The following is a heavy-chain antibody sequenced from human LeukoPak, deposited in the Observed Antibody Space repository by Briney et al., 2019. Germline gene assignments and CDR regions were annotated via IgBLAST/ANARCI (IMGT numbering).Heavy chain of an antibody. Sequence: GGSLRLSCAASGFTFSSYSMNWVRQAPGKGLEWVSSISSSSGSIYYADSVKGRFTISRDNAKNSLYLQMNSLRAEDTAVYYCARDRWWFGELFRSFYYYYGMDVWGQGTTVTVSS. CDR2: ISSSSGSI. CDR3: ARDRWWFGELFRSFYYYYGMDV. J-gene: IGHJ6*02. CDR1: GFTFSSYS. D-gene: IGHD3-10*01. V-gene: IGHV3-21*01.